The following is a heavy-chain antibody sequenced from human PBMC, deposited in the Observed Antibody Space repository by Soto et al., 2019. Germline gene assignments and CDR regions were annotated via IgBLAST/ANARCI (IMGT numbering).Heavy chain of an antibody. CDR3: ASRPHCSSTSCHDKYGMDV. CDR2: IDPSDSYT. J-gene: IGHJ6*02. Sequence: GESLKISCKGPGYSFTSYWISWVRQMPGKGLEWMGRIDPSDSYTNYSPSFQGHVTISADKSISTAYLQWSSLKASDTAMYYCASRPHCSSTSCHDKYGMDVWGQGTTVTVSS. V-gene: IGHV5-10-1*01. D-gene: IGHD2-2*01. CDR1: GYSFTSYW.